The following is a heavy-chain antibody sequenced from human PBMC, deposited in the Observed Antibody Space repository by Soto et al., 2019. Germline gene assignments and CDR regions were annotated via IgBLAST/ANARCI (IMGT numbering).Heavy chain of an antibody. J-gene: IGHJ6*03. V-gene: IGHV3-15*01. D-gene: IGHD5-18*01. CDR2: IKSKTDGGTT. Sequence: GGSLRLSCAASGFTFSNACMSWVRQAPGKGLEWVGRIKSKTDGGTTDYAAPVKGRFTISRDDSKNTLYLQMNSLKTEDTAVYYCTTDPSVDTAMVNGYYYYMDVWGKGPRSPSP. CDR3: TTDPSVDTAMVNGYYYYMDV. CDR1: GFTFSNAC.